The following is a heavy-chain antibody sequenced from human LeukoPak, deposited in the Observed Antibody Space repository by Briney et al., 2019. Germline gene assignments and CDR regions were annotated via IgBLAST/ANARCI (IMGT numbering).Heavy chain of an antibody. CDR2: ITTYNGKT. J-gene: IGHJ4*02. CDR3: ARDAGGSGYDVLDY. CDR1: GYTFTTYG. V-gene: IGHV1-18*04. D-gene: IGHD3-22*01. Sequence: ASVTVSCKGSGYTFTTYGISWVRQASGQGPEWMGWITTYNGKTHYAQKFQGRVTMTADTSTRTVSMELRSLRSDDTAVYYCARDAGGSGYDVLDYWGQGTLVTVSS.